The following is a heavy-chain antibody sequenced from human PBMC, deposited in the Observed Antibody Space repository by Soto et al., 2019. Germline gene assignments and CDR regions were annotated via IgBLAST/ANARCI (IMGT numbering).Heavy chain of an antibody. CDR2: IRDSDSGGST. J-gene: IGHJ4*02. V-gene: IGHV3-23*01. CDR3: AKVRVGIDVDFDY. CDR1: VFTFSNSA. Sequence: LRLSCAASVFTFSNSAMNWVRQAPAKGLEWVSTIRDSDSGGSTFYADSVKGRFTISRDDSKNTLYLQMSSLRAEDTAMYYCAKVRVGIDVDFDYWGQGALVTVSS. D-gene: IGHD2-21*01.